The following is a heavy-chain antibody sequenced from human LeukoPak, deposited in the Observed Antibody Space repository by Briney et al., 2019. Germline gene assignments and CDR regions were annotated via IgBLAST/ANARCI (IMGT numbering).Heavy chain of an antibody. V-gene: IGHV3-23*01. CDR1: GFTFSSYA. Sequence: GGSLRLSCAASGFTFSSYAMSWARQAPGKGLEWVSAISGSGGGTYYADSVKGRFTISRDNSKNTLYLQMNSLRAEDTAVYYCAKEGGYDILTGHSTDYWGQGTLVTVSS. J-gene: IGHJ4*02. CDR3: AKEGGYDILTGHSTDY. D-gene: IGHD3-9*01. CDR2: ISGSGGGT.